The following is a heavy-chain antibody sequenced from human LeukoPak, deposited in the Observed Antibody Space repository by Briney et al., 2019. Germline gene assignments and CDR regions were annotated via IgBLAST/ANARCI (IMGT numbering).Heavy chain of an antibody. Sequence: ASVKVSSKASGYTFTSYYMHWVRQPPGQGLEWMGIINPSGGSTSYAQKFQGRVTMTRDTSTSTVYMELSSLRSEDTAVYYCARDPWGRYYFDYWGQGTLVTVSS. CDR2: INPSGGST. D-gene: IGHD7-27*01. CDR3: ARDPWGRYYFDY. CDR1: GYTFTSYY. V-gene: IGHV1-46*01. J-gene: IGHJ4*02.